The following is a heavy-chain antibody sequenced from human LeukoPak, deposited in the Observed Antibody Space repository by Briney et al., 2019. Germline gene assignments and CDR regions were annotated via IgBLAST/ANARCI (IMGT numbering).Heavy chain of an antibody. CDR1: GGTFSSYA. Sequence: SVKVSCKASGGTFSSYAISWVRQAPGQGLEWMGGIIPIFGTANYAQKFQGRVAITTDESTSTAYMELSSLRSEDTAVYYCARALKFLEFRDYYYYMDVWGKGTTVTVSS. D-gene: IGHD3-3*01. J-gene: IGHJ6*03. CDR2: IIPIFGTA. CDR3: ARALKFLEFRDYYYYMDV. V-gene: IGHV1-69*05.